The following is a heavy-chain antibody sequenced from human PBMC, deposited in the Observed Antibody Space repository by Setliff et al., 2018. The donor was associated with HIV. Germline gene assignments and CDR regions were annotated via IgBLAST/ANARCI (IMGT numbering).Heavy chain of an antibody. CDR3: ARWGDGYNSYDS. CDR2: ITDSGNT. Sequence: LSLTCNVSGASISSYYWTWIRQSPGNRLEWLGYITDSGNTNYNPSLRRRVIISVDTSKSQFSLNLSSVTAADTAVYYCARWGDGYNSYDSWGQGTLVTVSS. CDR1: GASISSYY. J-gene: IGHJ4*02. V-gene: IGHV4-59*01. D-gene: IGHD5-12*01.